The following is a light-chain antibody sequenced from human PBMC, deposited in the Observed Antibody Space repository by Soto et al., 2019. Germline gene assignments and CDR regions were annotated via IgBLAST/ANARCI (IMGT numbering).Light chain of an antibody. V-gene: IGKV3-20*01. CDR1: QSVSNNY. Sequence: EIVLAQSPGTLSLSPGERATLSCRASQSVSNNYLAWYQQKPGQAPRLLIYGASSRATGIPDRFSGSGSGTDFTLTISRLEPEDFALYYCQQYGGSPITFGQGTKVDIK. CDR3: QQYGGSPIT. CDR2: GAS. J-gene: IGKJ1*01.